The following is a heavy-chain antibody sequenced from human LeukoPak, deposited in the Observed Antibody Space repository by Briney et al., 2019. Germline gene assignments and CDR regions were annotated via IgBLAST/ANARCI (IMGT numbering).Heavy chain of an antibody. D-gene: IGHD6-19*01. J-gene: IGHJ4*02. V-gene: IGHV3-30*02. Sequence: PGGSLRLSCAASGFTFSSYGMHWVRQAPGKGLEWVSFIRYDGSNEYYADSVRGRFTISRDNSKNTLYLQMNSLRAEDTAVYYCAKDGGPEWLAKTIDYWGQGTLVTVSS. CDR3: AKDGGPEWLAKTIDY. CDR2: IRYDGSNE. CDR1: GFTFSSYG.